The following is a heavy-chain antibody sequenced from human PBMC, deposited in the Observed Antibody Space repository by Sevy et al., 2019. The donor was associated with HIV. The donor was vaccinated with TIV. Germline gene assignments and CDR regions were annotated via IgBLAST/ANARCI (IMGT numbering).Heavy chain of an antibody. CDR1: GYTFTSYY. CDR3: AREGSSSSKFTWFDP. V-gene: IGHV1-46*03. Sequence: PSVKVSCKASGYTFTSYYTHWVRQAPGQGLEWMGIINPSGGSTSYAQTFQGRVTMTRDTSTSTVYMELSSLRSEDTAVYYCAREGSSSSKFTWFDPWGQGTLVTVSS. CDR2: INPSGGST. D-gene: IGHD6-6*01. J-gene: IGHJ5*02.